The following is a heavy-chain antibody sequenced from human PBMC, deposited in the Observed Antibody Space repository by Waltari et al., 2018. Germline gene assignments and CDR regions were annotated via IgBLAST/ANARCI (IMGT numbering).Heavy chain of an antibody. CDR3: ARHHKTQSGDWLWYFDL. Sequence: QVQLQESGPGLVKPSETLSLTCTVSGGSISSYYWSWIRQPPGKGLEWIGYIYYSGSTNDNPSLRSRVTRSVDTSKNQFSLKLSSVTAADTAVYYCARHHKTQSGDWLWYFDLWGRGTLVTVSS. D-gene: IGHD2-21*02. CDR1: GGSISSYY. V-gene: IGHV4-59*08. J-gene: IGHJ2*01. CDR2: IYYSGST.